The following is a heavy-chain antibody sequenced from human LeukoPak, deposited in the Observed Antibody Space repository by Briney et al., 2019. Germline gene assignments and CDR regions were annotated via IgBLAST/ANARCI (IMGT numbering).Heavy chain of an antibody. J-gene: IGHJ6*03. CDR1: GFTFSNYG. Sequence: PGGSLRLSCAASGFTFSNYGMSWVRQAPGKGLEWVSDISGSGGITYYAESVKGRFTISRDNSKNTLYLQMNSLRAEDTAVYYCAKGSDYDSKYYYYMDVWGKGTTVTVSS. CDR2: ISGSGGIT. CDR3: AKGSDYDSKYYYYMDV. V-gene: IGHV3-23*01. D-gene: IGHD3-22*01.